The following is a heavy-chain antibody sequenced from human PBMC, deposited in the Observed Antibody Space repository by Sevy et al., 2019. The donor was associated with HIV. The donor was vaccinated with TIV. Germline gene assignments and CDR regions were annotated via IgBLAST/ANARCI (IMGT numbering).Heavy chain of an antibody. V-gene: IGHV4-34*01. CDR1: DGSFSGYY. D-gene: IGHD2-2*01. Sequence: SETLSLTCAVHDGSFSGYYWNWIRQLPGKGLEWIGEINESGITYYNPSLKSRVTISVDTSKKQFSLRLNPVTAVDSAVYFCARSPPVVVVPGAPSWFDLWGQGTLVTVSS. CDR2: INESGIT. J-gene: IGHJ5*02. CDR3: ARSPPVVVVPGAPSWFDL.